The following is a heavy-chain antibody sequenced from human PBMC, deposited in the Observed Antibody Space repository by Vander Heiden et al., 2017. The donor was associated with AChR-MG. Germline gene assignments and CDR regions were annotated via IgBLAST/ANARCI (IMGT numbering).Heavy chain of an antibody. CDR2: ISGSGGST. CDR1: GFTFSSYA. CDR3: ANRGNRGYSYGPYYFDY. J-gene: IGHJ4*02. V-gene: IGHV3-23*01. D-gene: IGHD5-18*01. Sequence: EVQLLESGGGLVQPGGSLRLSCAASGFTFSSYAMSWVRQAPGKGLEWVSGISGSGGSTYYADSVKGRFTISRDNSKNTLYLQMNSLRAEDTAVYYCANRGNRGYSYGPYYFDYWGQGTLVTVSS.